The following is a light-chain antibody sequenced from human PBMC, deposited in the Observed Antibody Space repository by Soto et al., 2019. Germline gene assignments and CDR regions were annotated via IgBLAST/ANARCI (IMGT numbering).Light chain of an antibody. CDR3: QQYHYFPYT. Sequence: DVQMTQSPSTLSASVRDRVTITCRASQSIDSWLAWYQQKPGKAPKLPIYKASSLESGVPSRFSGSGSGTEFTLTVSSLQPDDFATYYCQQYHYFPYTFGQGTNLEIK. J-gene: IGKJ2*01. CDR1: QSIDSW. V-gene: IGKV1-5*03. CDR2: KAS.